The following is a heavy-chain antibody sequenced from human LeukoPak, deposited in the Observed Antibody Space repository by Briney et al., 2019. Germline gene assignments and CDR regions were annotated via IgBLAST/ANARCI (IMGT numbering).Heavy chain of an antibody. Sequence: PSETLSLTCAVPGGSISSSNWWSWVRQPPGKGLEWIGEIYHSGSTNYNPSFKSRVTISVDKSKNQFSLKLSSVTAADTAVYYCASLWRGSQYYFDYWGQGTLVTVSS. CDR3: ASLWRGSQYYFDY. V-gene: IGHV4-4*02. CDR2: IYHSGST. CDR1: GGSISSSNW. D-gene: IGHD3-16*01. J-gene: IGHJ4*02.